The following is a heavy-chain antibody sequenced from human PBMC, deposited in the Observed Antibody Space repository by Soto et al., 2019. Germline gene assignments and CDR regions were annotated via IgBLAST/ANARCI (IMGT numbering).Heavy chain of an antibody. CDR3: VYYHTTVYRYFDY. V-gene: IGHV3-23*01. CDR2: ISGGGGST. J-gene: IGHJ4*02. CDR1: GLTFSNYA. Sequence: GGSLRLSCAASGLTFSNYAMSWVRQAPGKGLEWVSAISGGGGSTFYADSVKGRFTISRDNSKNTLYLQMNSLRGEDTAVYFCVYYHTTVYRYFDYWGQGTLVTVSS. D-gene: IGHD4-4*01.